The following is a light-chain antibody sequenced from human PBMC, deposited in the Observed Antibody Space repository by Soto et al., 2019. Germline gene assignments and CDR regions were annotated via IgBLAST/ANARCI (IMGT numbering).Light chain of an antibody. CDR2: GAS. CDR1: QSVTSSS. V-gene: IGKV3-20*01. Sequence: EIVLTQSPGTLSLSPGERATLSCRASQSVTSSSLAWYQQKPGQAPRLLIYGASSRASGIPDRFSGSGSGTDFTLTISRLEPEDFAVYYCQQHSSSPPAYTFDQETKLVIQ. CDR3: QQHSSSPPAYT. J-gene: IGKJ2*01.